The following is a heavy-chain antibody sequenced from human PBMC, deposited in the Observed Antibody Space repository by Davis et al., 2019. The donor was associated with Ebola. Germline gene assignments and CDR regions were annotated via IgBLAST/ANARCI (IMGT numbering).Heavy chain of an antibody. Sequence: MPSETLSLTCSVSGASINSPSHYWGWIRQLPGRGLEWLGSISYSGSSFYHPSLTGRLTLSVDTSKNQFSLKLSSVTAADTAVYYCARTRDQYYDSSGYWDFWGQGALVTVSS. D-gene: IGHD3-22*01. CDR1: GASINSPSHY. J-gene: IGHJ4*02. CDR2: ISYSGSS. CDR3: ARTRDQYYDSSGYWDF. V-gene: IGHV4-39*01.